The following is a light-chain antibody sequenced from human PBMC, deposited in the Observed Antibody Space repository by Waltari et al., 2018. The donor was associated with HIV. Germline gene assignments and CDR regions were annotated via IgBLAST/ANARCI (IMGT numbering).Light chain of an antibody. CDR1: QSVSSSY. J-gene: IGKJ2*01. Sequence: EIVLTQSPGTLSLSPGESATLSCRASQSVSSSYLAWYQQKPGQAPRLLIYGASSRATGIPDRFSGIGSGTDFTLTISRLEPEDFAVYYCQQYGSSPMYTFGQGTKLEIK. CDR2: GAS. V-gene: IGKV3-20*01. CDR3: QQYGSSPMYT.